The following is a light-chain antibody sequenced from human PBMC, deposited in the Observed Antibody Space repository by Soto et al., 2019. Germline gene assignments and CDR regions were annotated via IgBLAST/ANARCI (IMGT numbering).Light chain of an antibody. CDR2: GAS. CDR3: QQYGSLWT. J-gene: IGKJ1*01. Sequence: EIVLTQSPGTLSSSPGERATLSCRASQSVSSSYLAWYQQKPGQAPRLLIYGASSRATGIPDRFSGSGSGTDFTLTISRLEPEYFAVYYCQQYGSLWTFGQGTKVEIK. V-gene: IGKV3-20*01. CDR1: QSVSSSY.